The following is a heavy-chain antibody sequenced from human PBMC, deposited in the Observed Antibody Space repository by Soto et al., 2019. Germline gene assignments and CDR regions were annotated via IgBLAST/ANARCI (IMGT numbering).Heavy chain of an antibody. D-gene: IGHD1-26*01. J-gene: IGHJ5*02. V-gene: IGHV3-23*01. CDR2: ISASGGLK. Sequence: GGSLRLSCAASGFTFTNYAMTWVRQTPGKGLEWVSGISASGGLKYYADSVRGRFTVSRGNSKNILYLQMDDLRDEDTALYYCAREVGAPSGWLDPWGQGTQVTVSS. CDR3: AREVGAPSGWLDP. CDR1: GFTFTNYA.